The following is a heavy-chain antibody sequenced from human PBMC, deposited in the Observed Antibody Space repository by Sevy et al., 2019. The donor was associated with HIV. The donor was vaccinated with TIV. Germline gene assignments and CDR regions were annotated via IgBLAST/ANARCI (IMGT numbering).Heavy chain of an antibody. CDR2: ITSSGSTI. D-gene: IGHD3-22*01. V-gene: IGHV3-48*03. CDR1: GFTFSNFE. CDR3: ARATYYYDSSGPYYFDY. Sequence: GGSLRLSCAASGFTFSNFEMNWVRQAPGKGLEWVSYITSSGSTIYYADSVQGRFTISRDNAKNSLFLQMNSLRVEDTAVYYCARATYYYDSSGPYYFDYWGQGTLVTVSS. J-gene: IGHJ4*02.